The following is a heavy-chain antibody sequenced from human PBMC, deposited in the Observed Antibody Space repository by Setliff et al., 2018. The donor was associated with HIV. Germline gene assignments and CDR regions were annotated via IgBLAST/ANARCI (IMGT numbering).Heavy chain of an antibody. CDR3: AKLPGIALVFPFDY. Sequence: EASVKVSCAGSGLSFRSYAMSWVRQAPGKGLEWISGISGSGATTNYADSVKGRFTISRDNSKNTVFLQMNSLRVGDTAIYYCAKLPGIALVFPFDYWGQGALVTVSS. J-gene: IGHJ4*02. CDR1: GLSFRSYA. V-gene: IGHV3-23*01. CDR2: ISGSGATT. D-gene: IGHD6-13*01.